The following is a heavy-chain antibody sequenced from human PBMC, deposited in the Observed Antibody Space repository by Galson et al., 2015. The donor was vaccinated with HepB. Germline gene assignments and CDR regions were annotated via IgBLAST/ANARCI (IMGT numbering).Heavy chain of an antibody. D-gene: IGHD5-18*01. CDR3: ARDLKAGGYNHGTNWFDP. V-gene: IGHV3-21*01. CDR2: ITGSSSFL. Sequence: SLRLSCAASGFTFNHYGMNWVRQAPGKGLEWVSPITGSSSFLQYADSVKGRFTISRDNANNSLFLQMNSLRAEDSAVYYCARDLKAGGYNHGTNWFDPWGQGTLVTVSS. J-gene: IGHJ5*02. CDR1: GFTFNHYG.